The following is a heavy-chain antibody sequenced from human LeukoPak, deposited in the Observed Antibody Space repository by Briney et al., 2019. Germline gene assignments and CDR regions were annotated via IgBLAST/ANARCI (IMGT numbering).Heavy chain of an antibody. J-gene: IGHJ6*03. CDR2: IYTSGST. D-gene: IGHD1-14*01. CDR1: VGSISSGSYY. CDR3: ARDGRLGTYYYYYYMDV. Sequence: SETLSLTCTVSVGSISSGSYYWSWIRQPAGKGLEWIGRIYTSGSTNYNPSLKSRVTISVDTSKNQFSLKLSSVTAAHTAVYYCARDGRLGTYYYYYYMDVWGKGTTVTVSS. V-gene: IGHV4-61*02.